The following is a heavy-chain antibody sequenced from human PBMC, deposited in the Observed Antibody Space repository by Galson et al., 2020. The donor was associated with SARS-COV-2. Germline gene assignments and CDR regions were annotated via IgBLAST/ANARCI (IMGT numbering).Heavy chain of an antibody. CDR3: ARFLEWLVDAFDI. Sequence: VRQAPGKGLEWVAVISYDGSNKYYADSVKGRFTISRDNSKNTLYLQMNSLRAEDTAVYYCARFLEWLVDAFDIWGQGTMVTVSS. CDR2: ISYDGSNK. D-gene: IGHD3-3*01. J-gene: IGHJ3*02. V-gene: IGHV3-30-3*01.